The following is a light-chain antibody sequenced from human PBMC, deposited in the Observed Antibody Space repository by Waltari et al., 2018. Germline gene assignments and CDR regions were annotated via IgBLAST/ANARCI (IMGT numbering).Light chain of an antibody. CDR3: CSYAGGSRVI. CDR1: KHDIGTYNF. V-gene: IGLV2-23*01. J-gene: IGLJ2*01. Sequence: QSALTQPASLSGSPGQSITTSCAATKHDIGTYNFFAWFQQFHGQAPKLIVSGATKRPSGVSYRFSGSKSGNTASLTISGLQAEDEADYYCCSYAGGSRVIFGGGTKLTVL. CDR2: GAT.